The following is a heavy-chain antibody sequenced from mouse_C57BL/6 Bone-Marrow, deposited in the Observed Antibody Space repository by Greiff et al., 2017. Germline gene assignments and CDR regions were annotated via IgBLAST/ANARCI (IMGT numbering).Heavy chain of an antibody. J-gene: IGHJ2*01. V-gene: IGHV5-4*03. CDR2: ISDGGSYT. CDR1: GFTFSSYA. CDR3: ARGLTGYFDY. Sequence: DVMLVESGGGLVKPGGSLKLSCAASGFTFSSYAMSWVRQTPEKRLEWVATISDGGSYTYYPDNVKGRFPISRDNAKNNLYLQMSHLKSEDTAMYYCARGLTGYFDYWGQGTTLTVSS.